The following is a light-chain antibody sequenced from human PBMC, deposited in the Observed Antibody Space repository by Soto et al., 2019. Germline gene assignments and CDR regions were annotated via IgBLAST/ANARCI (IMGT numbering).Light chain of an antibody. Sequence: EIVMTQSPATLSVSPGERATLSCRASQSVSSNLAWYRQKPGQAPRRLIYGASTRATGIPARFSGSGSGTEFTLSISSLQSEDFVVYYCQQYNNWPLYTFGQGTKLEIK. CDR2: GAS. CDR3: QQYNNWPLYT. V-gene: IGKV3-15*01. J-gene: IGKJ2*01. CDR1: QSVSSN.